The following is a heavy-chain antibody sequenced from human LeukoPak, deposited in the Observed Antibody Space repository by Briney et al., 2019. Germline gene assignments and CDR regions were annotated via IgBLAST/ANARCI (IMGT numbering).Heavy chain of an antibody. V-gene: IGHV3-23*01. Sequence: GGSLRLSCAASGFTFSSYAMSWVRQAPGKGLEWVSAISASVGSTNYADSVKGRFTISRDNSKNTLYLQMNSLRAEDTAVYYCAKDQRPYYYDSSGYSYAFDIWGQGTMVTVSS. D-gene: IGHD3-22*01. J-gene: IGHJ3*02. CDR1: GFTFSSYA. CDR3: AKDQRPYYYDSSGYSYAFDI. CDR2: ISASVGST.